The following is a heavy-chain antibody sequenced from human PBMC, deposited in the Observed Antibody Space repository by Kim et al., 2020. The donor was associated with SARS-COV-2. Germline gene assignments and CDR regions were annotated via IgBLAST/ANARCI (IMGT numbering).Heavy chain of an antibody. CDR1: GGSISSGGYY. D-gene: IGHD3-3*01. Sequence: SETLSLTCTVSGGSISSGGYYWSWIRQHPGKGLEWIGYIYYSGSTYYNPSLKSRVTISVDTSKNQFSLKLSSVTAADTAVYYCARGGMYYDFWSGSRGYYYGMDVWGQGTTVTVSS. CDR3: ARGGMYYDFWSGSRGYYYGMDV. CDR2: IYYSGST. J-gene: IGHJ6*02. V-gene: IGHV4-31*03.